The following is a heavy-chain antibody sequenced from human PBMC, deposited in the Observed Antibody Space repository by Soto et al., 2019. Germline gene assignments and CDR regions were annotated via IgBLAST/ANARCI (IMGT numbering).Heavy chain of an antibody. CDR3: ARHGLRRQLVPQVGYYYYGMDV. V-gene: IGHV5-51*01. Sequence: GESLEISCKGSGYSFTSYWIGWVRQMPGKGLEWMGIIYPGDSDTRYSPSFQGQVTISADKSISTAYLQWSSLKASDTAMYYCARHGLRRQLVPQVGYYYYGMDVWGQGTTVTVSS. D-gene: IGHD6-6*01. CDR2: IYPGDSDT. J-gene: IGHJ6*02. CDR1: GYSFTSYW.